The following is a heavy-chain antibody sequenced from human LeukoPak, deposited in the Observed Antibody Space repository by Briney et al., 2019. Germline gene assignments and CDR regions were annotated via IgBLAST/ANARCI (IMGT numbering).Heavy chain of an antibody. D-gene: IGHD3-16*01. J-gene: IGHJ4*02. CDR3: ARAYRNYFDY. CDR2: IYYSGST. CDR1: GGSISSYY. V-gene: IGHV4-59*01. Sequence: KPSETLSFTCTVSGGSISSYYWSWIRQPPGKGLEWIGYIYYSGSTNYNPSLKSRVTISVDTSKNQFSLKLSSVTAADTAVYYCARAYRNYFDYWAREPWSPSPQ.